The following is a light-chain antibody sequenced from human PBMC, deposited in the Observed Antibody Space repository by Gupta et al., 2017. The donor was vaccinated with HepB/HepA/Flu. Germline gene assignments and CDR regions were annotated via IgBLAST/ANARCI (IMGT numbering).Light chain of an antibody. J-gene: IGLJ2*01. CDR3: CSYSGRDTLV. V-gene: IGLV2-23*02. Sequence: QSALTQPASVSGFPEQSITISCTGTRSDVGSYSLVSWYQQHPGKAPKLLLYEVTKWPSGISSRFSGSKSGNTASLTISGLQAEDEADYYCCSYSGRDTLVFGGGTKLTVL. CDR2: EVT. CDR1: RSDVGSYSL.